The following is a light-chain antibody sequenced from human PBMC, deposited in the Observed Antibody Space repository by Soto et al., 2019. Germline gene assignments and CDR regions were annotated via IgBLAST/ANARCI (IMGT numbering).Light chain of an antibody. Sequence: EIVLTQSPATLSLSPGERATLSCRASQSVSSYLAWYQQKPDQAPRLLIYDASNRATGIPARFSGSGSGTDFTLTISSLEPEDFAVYYCQQRSNWPPGATFGEGTKVEIK. J-gene: IGKJ4*01. CDR2: DAS. CDR3: QQRSNWPPGAT. V-gene: IGKV3-11*01. CDR1: QSVSSY.